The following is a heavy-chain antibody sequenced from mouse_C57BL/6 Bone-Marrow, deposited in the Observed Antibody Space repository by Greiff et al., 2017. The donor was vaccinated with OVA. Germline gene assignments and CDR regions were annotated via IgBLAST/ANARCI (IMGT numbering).Heavy chain of an antibody. CDR3: AIGFGTYYDCSNKRYYYAMDY. CDR1: GYTFTDYN. D-gene: IGHD1-1*01. Sequence: EVQLQQSGPELVKPGASVKIPCKASGYTFTDYNMDWVKQSHGKSLEWIGDINPNNGGTIYNQKFKGKATLTVDKSSSTAYMALRSLPSEDTAVYYCAIGFGTYYDCSNKRYYYAMDYWGQGTSVTVSS. CDR2: INPNNGGT. V-gene: IGHV1-18*01. J-gene: IGHJ4*01.